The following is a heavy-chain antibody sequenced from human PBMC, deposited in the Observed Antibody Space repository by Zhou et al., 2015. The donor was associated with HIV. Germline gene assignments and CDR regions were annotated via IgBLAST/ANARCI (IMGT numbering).Heavy chain of an antibody. V-gene: IGHV3-9*01. CDR3: ARDLHWVLFDY. CDR2: ISWNSNTV. Sequence: EVQLVESGGGLVQPGRSLRVSCAASGFTFEDFAMHWVRQVPGRGLEWVSGISWNSNTVAYADSVKGRFTISRDNAKNTLYLQMNSLSVEDTAVYYCARDLHWVLFDYWGQGTLVTVSS. J-gene: IGHJ4*02. CDR1: GFTFEDFA. D-gene: IGHD7-27*01.